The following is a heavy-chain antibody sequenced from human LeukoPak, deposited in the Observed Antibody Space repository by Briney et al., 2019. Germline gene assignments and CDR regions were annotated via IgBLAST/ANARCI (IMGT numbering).Heavy chain of an antibody. J-gene: IGHJ2*01. Sequence: PSETLSLTCTVSGGSISSYYWSWIRQPPGKGLEWIGYIYYSGSTNYNPSLKSRVTISVDTSKNQFSLKLSSVTAADTAVYYCASRLGHYYDSSGYWYFDLWGRGTLVTVSS. CDR1: GGSISSYY. V-gene: IGHV4-59*01. D-gene: IGHD3-22*01. CDR3: ASRLGHYYDSSGYWYFDL. CDR2: IYYSGST.